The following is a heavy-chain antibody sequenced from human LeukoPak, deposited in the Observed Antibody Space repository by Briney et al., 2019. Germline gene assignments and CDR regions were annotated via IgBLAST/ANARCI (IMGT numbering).Heavy chain of an antibody. Sequence: SETLSLTCAVYDGSFSGYYWSWIRQPPGKGLEWIGEINHSGSTNYNPSLKSRVTISVDTSKNQFSLKLSSVTAADTAVYYCVRGRYSSGWFKDKNWFDPWGQGIPVTVSS. J-gene: IGHJ5*02. V-gene: IGHV4-34*01. CDR2: INHSGST. CDR1: DGSFSGYY. D-gene: IGHD6-19*01. CDR3: VRGRYSSGWFKDKNWFDP.